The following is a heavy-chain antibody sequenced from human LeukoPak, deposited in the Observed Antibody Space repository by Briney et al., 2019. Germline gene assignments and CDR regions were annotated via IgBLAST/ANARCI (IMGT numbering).Heavy chain of an antibody. D-gene: IGHD3-10*01. V-gene: IGHV4-59*01. CDR1: GGSISSDY. J-gene: IGHJ3*02. Sequence: PSETLSLTCTVSGGSISSDYWSWIRQPPGKGLEWIGYIYHSGSTNYNPSLKSRVTISVDTSKNQFSLKLSSVTAVDTAVYYCARELYGSGSYRGAFDIWGQGTMVTVSS. CDR3: ARELYGSGSYRGAFDI. CDR2: IYHSGST.